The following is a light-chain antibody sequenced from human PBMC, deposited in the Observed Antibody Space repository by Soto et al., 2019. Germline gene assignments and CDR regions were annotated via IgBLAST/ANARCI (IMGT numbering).Light chain of an antibody. V-gene: IGLV2-14*01. CDR1: SSDIGSYNY. J-gene: IGLJ2*01. CDR3: SSYTDTNTPVV. Sequence: QSALTQPASVSGSPGQSITISCTGTSSDIGSYNYVSWYQQHPGKAPKLIIYEVSNRPSGFSNRFSGSKSANTASLTISGLQAEDEADYYCSSYTDTNTPVVFGGGTKLTVL. CDR2: EVS.